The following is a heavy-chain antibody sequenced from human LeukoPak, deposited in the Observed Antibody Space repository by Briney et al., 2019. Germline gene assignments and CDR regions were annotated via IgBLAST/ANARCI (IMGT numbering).Heavy chain of an antibody. CDR2: INPSGGST. CDR1: GYTFTSYY. J-gene: IGHJ4*02. V-gene: IGHV1-46*01. CDR3: ARDQRGNIPLDY. D-gene: IGHD2/OR15-2a*01. Sequence: ASVKVSCKASGYTFTSYYMHWVRQAPGQGLEWMGIINPSGGSTSYAQKFQGRVTMTRDMSTSTVYMELSSLRSEDTAVYYCARDQRGNIPLDYWGQGTLVTVSS.